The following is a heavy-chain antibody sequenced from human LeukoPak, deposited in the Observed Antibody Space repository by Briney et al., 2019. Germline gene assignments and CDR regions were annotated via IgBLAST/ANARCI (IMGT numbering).Heavy chain of an antibody. D-gene: IGHD6-13*01. CDR3: AREGSMSSWYNAEFDY. J-gene: IGHJ4*02. Sequence: SETLSLTCAVSGGSISSSNWWSWVRQPPGKGLEWIGEIYHSGSTNYNPSLKSRVTISVDKSKNQFSLKLSSVTAADTAVYYCAREGSMSSWYNAEFDYWGQGTLVTVSS. CDR2: IYHSGST. CDR1: GGSISSSNW. V-gene: IGHV4-4*02.